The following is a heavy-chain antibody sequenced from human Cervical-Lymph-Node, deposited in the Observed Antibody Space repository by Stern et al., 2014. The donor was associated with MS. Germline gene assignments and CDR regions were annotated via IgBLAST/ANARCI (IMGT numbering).Heavy chain of an antibody. D-gene: IGHD1-26*01. CDR1: GGTFSSYT. CDR2: ITPILGIT. CDR3: ARNRGSYRHAEFDF. Sequence: VQLVESGAEVREPGSSVTVSCRASGGTFSSYTITWVRQAPGQGLEWVGRITPILGITNYAQNFQGRVTITADKSSVTAYLDLNSLRSEDTAVYFCARNRGSYRHAEFDFWGQGTLVSVSS. V-gene: IGHV1-69*09. J-gene: IGHJ4*02.